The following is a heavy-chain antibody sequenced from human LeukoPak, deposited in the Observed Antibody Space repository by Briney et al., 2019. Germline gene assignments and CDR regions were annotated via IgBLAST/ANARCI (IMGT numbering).Heavy chain of an antibody. CDR2: ISSSSSYI. D-gene: IGHD2-2*01. CDR1: GFTFSSYA. CDR3: ARDCLYCSSTSASSYYYMDV. Sequence: GGSLRLSCAASGFTFSSYAMHWIRQTPGKGLEWVSSISSSSSYIYYADSVKGRFTISRDNAKNSLYLQMNSLRAEDTAVYYCARDCLYCSSTSASSYYYMDVWGKGTTVTVSS. J-gene: IGHJ6*03. V-gene: IGHV3-21*01.